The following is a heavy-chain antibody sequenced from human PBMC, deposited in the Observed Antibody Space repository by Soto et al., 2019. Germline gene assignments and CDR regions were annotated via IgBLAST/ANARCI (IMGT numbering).Heavy chain of an antibody. D-gene: IGHD6-13*01. Sequence: SETLSLTCSVSGGSISSYYWGCIRQPPGKGLEWIGHIYYSGGTSYNPSLKSRITISVDTSKNQFSLKLSSVTAADMAVYYCARDSAAGTGDYDHWGQGILVTVSS. CDR2: IYYSGGT. V-gene: IGHV4-59*01. J-gene: IGHJ4*02. CDR1: GGSISSYY. CDR3: ARDSAAGTGDYDH.